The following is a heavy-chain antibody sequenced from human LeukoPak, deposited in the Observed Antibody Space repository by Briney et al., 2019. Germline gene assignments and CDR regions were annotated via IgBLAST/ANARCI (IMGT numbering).Heavy chain of an antibody. V-gene: IGHV1-3*01. J-gene: IGHJ4*02. CDR3: ARLYSGYDYYFDY. D-gene: IGHD5-12*01. CDR2: INAGNGNT. Sequence: VASVKVSCKASGYTFTSYAMHWVRQAPGQRLEWMGWINAGNGNTKYSQKFQGRVTITRDTSASTAYMELRSLRSDDTAVYYCARLYSGYDYYFDYWGQGTPVTVSS. CDR1: GYTFTSYA.